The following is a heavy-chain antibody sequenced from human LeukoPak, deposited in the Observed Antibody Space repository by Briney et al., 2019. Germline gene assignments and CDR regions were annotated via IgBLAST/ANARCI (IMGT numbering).Heavy chain of an antibody. Sequence: ASVKVSCKASGYTFTGYYMHWVGQAPGQGLEWMGWINPNSGGTNYAQKFQGRVTMTRDTSISTAYMELSRLRSDDTAVYYCARDPPYCSSTSCYTRWFDPWGQGTLVTVSS. CDR2: INPNSGGT. CDR1: GYTFTGYY. CDR3: ARDPPYCSSTSCYTRWFDP. D-gene: IGHD2-2*02. J-gene: IGHJ5*02. V-gene: IGHV1-2*02.